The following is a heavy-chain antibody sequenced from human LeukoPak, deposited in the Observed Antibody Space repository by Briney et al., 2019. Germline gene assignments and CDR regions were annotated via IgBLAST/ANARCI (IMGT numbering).Heavy chain of an antibody. CDR3: ARAGDGHSYGEVGY. CDR2: IYYSGST. J-gene: IGHJ4*02. CDR1: GGSISSSNYY. D-gene: IGHD5-18*01. V-gene: IGHV4-39*07. Sequence: SETLSLTCTVSGGSISSSNYYWGWIRQPPGKGLEWIGSIYYSGSTYYSPSLKSRVTVSVDTSKNQFSLKLSSVTAADTAVYYCARAGDGHSYGEVGYWGQGTLVTVSS.